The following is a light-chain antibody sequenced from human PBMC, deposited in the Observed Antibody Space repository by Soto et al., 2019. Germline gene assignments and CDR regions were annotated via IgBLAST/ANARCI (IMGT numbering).Light chain of an antibody. CDR2: KAS. CDR1: QSISNW. V-gene: IGKV1-5*03. J-gene: IGKJ2*01. Sequence: DIPMTQSPSTLSASVGDRVTITCRASQSISNWLAWYQQKPGKAPKLLIYKASTLQSGVPSRFSGSGSGTEFTLTISNLQPDDFATYYCQQYNSYHTFGQGTKLEIK. CDR3: QQYNSYHT.